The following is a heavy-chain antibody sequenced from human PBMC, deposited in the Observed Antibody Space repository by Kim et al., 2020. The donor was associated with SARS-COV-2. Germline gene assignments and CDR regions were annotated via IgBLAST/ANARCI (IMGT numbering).Heavy chain of an antibody. CDR2: ISSSGSTI. J-gene: IGHJ6*02. V-gene: IGHV3-48*03. CDR1: GFTFSSYE. D-gene: IGHD6-6*01. Sequence: GGSLRLSCAASGFTFSSYEMNWVRQAPGKGLEWVSYISSSGSTIYYADSVKGRFTISRDNAKNSLYLQMNSLRAEDTAVYYCARPSSEYGMDVWGQGTTVTVSS. CDR3: ARPSSEYGMDV.